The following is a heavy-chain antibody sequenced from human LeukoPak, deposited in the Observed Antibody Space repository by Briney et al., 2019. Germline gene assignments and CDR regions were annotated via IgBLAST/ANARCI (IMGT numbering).Heavy chain of an antibody. J-gene: IGHJ4*02. D-gene: IGHD6-6*01. Sequence: GGSLRLSCAASEFTFSSYAMHWVRQAPGKGLEWVALISYDASNKYYADSVKGRFTISRDNSKNTLYLQLNSLRAEDTAVYYCARGLSGYSSSLGNWGQGTLVTVSS. CDR3: ARGLSGYSSSLGN. CDR1: EFTFSSYA. V-gene: IGHV3-30*04. CDR2: ISYDASNK.